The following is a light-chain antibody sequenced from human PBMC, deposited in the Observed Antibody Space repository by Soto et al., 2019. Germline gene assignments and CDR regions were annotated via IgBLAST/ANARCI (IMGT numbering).Light chain of an antibody. CDR2: DVS. CDR3: ASYASSNTVL. J-gene: IGLJ2*01. V-gene: IGLV2-14*03. Sequence: HSVLTQPASVSGSPGKSITISCTGTSSDIGGYNYVSWYQQHPGKAPKLMIYDVSDRPSGVSNRFSGSKSGNTASLTISGLQAEDEADYYCASYASSNTVLFGGGTQLTVL. CDR1: SSDIGGYNY.